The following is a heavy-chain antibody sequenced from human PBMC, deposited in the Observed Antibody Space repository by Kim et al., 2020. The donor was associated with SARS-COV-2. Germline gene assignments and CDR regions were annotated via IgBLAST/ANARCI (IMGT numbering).Heavy chain of an antibody. CDR3: AKPTGYVTTFFDY. CDR1: GFTFSSYG. Sequence: GGSLRLSCAASGFTFSSYGMHWVRQAPGKGLEWVAVISYDGSNKYYADYVKGRFTISRDNSKNTLYLQMNSLRAEDTAVYYCAKPTGYVTTFFDYWGQGTLVTVSS. J-gene: IGHJ4*02. CDR2: ISYDGSNK. D-gene: IGHD3-16*01. V-gene: IGHV3-30*18.